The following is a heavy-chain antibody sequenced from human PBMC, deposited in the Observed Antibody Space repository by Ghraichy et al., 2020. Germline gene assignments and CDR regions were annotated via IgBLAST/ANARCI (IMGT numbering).Heavy chain of an antibody. V-gene: IGHV4-59*01. CDR3: ARDPTPVPGTLDWFDP. Sequence: SQTLSLTCTVSGGSISSYYWSWIRQPPGKGLEWIGYIYYSGSTNYNPSLKSRVTISVDTSKNQFSLKLSSVTAADTAVYYCARDPTPVPGTLDWFDPWGQGTLVTVSS. CDR2: IYYSGST. J-gene: IGHJ5*02. D-gene: IGHD1-1*01. CDR1: GGSISSYY.